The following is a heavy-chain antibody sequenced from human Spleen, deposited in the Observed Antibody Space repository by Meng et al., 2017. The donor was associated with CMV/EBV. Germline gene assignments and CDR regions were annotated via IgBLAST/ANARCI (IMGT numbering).Heavy chain of an antibody. CDR2: IYYSGST. Sequence: SETLSLTCTVSGGSISSSSYYWGWIRQPPGKELEWIGSIYYSGSTYYNPSLKSRFTISVDTSKNQFSLKLSSVTAADTAVYYCARVAAFTPPYGSGTPGGMDVWGQGTTVTVSS. V-gene: IGHV4-39*01. CDR1: GGSISSSSYY. J-gene: IGHJ6*02. CDR3: ARVAAFTPPYGSGTPGGMDV. D-gene: IGHD3-10*01.